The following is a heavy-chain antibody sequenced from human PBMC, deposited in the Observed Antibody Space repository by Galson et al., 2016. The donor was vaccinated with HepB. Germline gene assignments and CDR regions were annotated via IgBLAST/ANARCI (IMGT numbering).Heavy chain of an antibody. Sequence: SLRLSCAASGFAFSSHGLYWVRQAPGKGLEWVSVIWSDGSNKYYADSEKGRSTISRDNSKNTLYLQMNSLRAEDTAVYYCAREGHYSAWFVIDYWGQGTLVTVSS. D-gene: IGHD6-19*01. J-gene: IGHJ4*02. CDR3: AREGHYSAWFVIDY. V-gene: IGHV3-33*01. CDR1: GFAFSSHG. CDR2: IWSDGSNK.